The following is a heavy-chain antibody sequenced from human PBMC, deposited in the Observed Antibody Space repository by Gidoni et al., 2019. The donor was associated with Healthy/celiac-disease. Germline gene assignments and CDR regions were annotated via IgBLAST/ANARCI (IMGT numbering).Heavy chain of an antibody. CDR2: INSDGSST. D-gene: IGHD6-13*01. J-gene: IGHJ6*03. Sequence: EVQLVESGGGLVQPGGSLRRCGAASGFPFSSYGLHWVRQAPGKWLVGVSRINSDGSSTSYADSVKGRFTISRDNAKNTLYLQMNRLRAEDTAVYYCASSPVAADYYYYYYMDVWGKGTTVTVSS. CDR1: GFPFSSYG. CDR3: ASSPVAADYYYYYYMDV. V-gene: IGHV3-74*01.